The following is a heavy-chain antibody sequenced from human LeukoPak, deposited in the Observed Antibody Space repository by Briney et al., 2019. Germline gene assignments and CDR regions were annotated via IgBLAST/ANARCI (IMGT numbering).Heavy chain of an antibody. CDR2: MNPNSGNT. D-gene: IGHD3-16*01. J-gene: IGHJ4*02. Sequence: GASLKVSFKASGYTFTSYVINWVRQATGQGLEWMGFMNPNSGNTVYAQKFQGRVTMTRDTSISTAYMELSSLRSEDTALYYCARVPRELGAYWGQGTLVTVSS. CDR1: GYTFTSYV. CDR3: ARVPRELGAY. V-gene: IGHV1-8*01.